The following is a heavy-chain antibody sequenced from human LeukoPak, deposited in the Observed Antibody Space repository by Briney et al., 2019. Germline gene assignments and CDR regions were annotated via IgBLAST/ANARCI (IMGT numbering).Heavy chain of an antibody. CDR3: ARGPKGYSSSWYYNY. CDR1: GFTFTSYW. Sequence: GGSLRLSCAASGFTFTSYWMTWVRQAPGKGLEWVANIKQDGSEKYYVDSVKGRFTISRDNAKNSLYLQMNSLRAEDTAVYYCARGPKGYSSSWYYNYWGQGTLVTVSS. V-gene: IGHV3-7*05. CDR2: IKQDGSEK. D-gene: IGHD6-13*01. J-gene: IGHJ4*02.